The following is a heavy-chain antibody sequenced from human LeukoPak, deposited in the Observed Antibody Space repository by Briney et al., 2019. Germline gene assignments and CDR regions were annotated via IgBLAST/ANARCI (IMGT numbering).Heavy chain of an antibody. Sequence: SVKVSCKASGGTFSSYAISWVRQAPGQGLEWMGGIIPIFGTANYAQKFQGRVTITADESTSTAYMELSSLRSEDTAVYYCARAGYYDILTGYLPGYYYYYMDVWGKGTTVTISS. D-gene: IGHD3-9*01. CDR1: GGTFSSYA. CDR2: IIPIFGTA. V-gene: IGHV1-69*01. CDR3: ARAGYYDILTGYLPGYYYYYMDV. J-gene: IGHJ6*03.